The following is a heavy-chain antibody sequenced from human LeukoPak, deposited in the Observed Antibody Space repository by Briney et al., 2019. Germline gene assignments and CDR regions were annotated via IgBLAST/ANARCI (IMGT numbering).Heavy chain of an antibody. J-gene: IGHJ4*02. CDR3: ARDYCSSTGCYSFVFDY. V-gene: IGHV4-38-2*02. CDR2: IYHSGST. D-gene: IGHD2-2*01. CDR1: DYSISSGYY. Sequence: SETLSLTCVVSDYSISSGYYWGWIRQSPGKGLEWIGSIYHSGSTYYNPSLRSRVTISVDTSKNQFSLKLRSVTAADTAVYYCARDYCSSTGCYSFVFDYWGQGTLVTVSA.